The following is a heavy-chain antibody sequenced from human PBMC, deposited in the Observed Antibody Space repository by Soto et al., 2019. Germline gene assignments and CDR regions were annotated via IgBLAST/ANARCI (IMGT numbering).Heavy chain of an antibody. CDR2: INHSGST. J-gene: IGHJ4*02. V-gene: IGHV4-34*01. CDR1: GGSFSGYY. CDR3: ARGHYYDSSGYSIQLSG. D-gene: IGHD3-22*01. Sequence: SETLSLTCAVYGGSFSGYYWSWIRQPPGKGLEWIGEINHSGSTNYNPSLKSRVTISVDTSKNQFSLKLSSVTAADTAVYYCARGHYYDSSGYSIQLSGWGQGTLVTVSS.